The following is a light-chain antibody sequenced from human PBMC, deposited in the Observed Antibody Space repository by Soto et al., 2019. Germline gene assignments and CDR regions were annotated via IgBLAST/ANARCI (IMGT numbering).Light chain of an antibody. J-gene: IGLJ2*01. CDR2: YDT. CDR1: NIGGKS. CDR3: QVWDSRNDHVV. V-gene: IGLV3-21*04. Sequence: SYELTQPPSVSVAPGKTATITCAGNNIGGKSVHWYQQKPGRAPVLVIYYDTDRPSGIPERFSGSNSENTATLTISRVEAGDEADYYCQVWDSRNDHVVFGGGTKLTVL.